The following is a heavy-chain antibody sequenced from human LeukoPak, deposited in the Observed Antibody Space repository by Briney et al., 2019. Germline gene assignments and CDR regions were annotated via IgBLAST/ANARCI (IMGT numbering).Heavy chain of an antibody. CDR3: ARVGDFLTGYYNH. V-gene: IGHV1-18*01. CDR1: GYTFSSYG. J-gene: IGHJ5*02. CDR2: INSYNGNT. Sequence: ASVKVSCKASGYTFSSYGISWVRQAPGQGLEWMGWINSYNGNTNYGQKFQGRVTMTTGTSTSTVYMELRSLRSDDTAVYYCARVGDFLTGYYNHWGQGTLVTVSS. D-gene: IGHD3-9*01.